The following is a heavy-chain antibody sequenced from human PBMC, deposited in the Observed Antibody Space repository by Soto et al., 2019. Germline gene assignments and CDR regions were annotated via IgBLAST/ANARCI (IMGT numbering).Heavy chain of an antibody. CDR1: GFTFSSYG. CDR2: IWYDGSNQ. Sequence: QVQLVESGGGVVQPGRSLRLSCAASGFTFSSYGMHWVRQAPGKGLEWVAVIWYDGSNQEYADSVKGRFTISRDNSKNTLYLQMNSVRAEETAVYYCARDFSYGMDVWGQGTTVTVSS. CDR3: ARDFSYGMDV. V-gene: IGHV3-33*01. J-gene: IGHJ6*02.